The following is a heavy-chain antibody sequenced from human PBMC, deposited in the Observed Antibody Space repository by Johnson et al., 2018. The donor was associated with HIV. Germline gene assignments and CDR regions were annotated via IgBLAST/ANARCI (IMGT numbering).Heavy chain of an antibody. CDR3: ARDEVAGAFDI. CDR1: GLTFSSYG. CDR2: IYSGGST. Sequence: QEKLVESGGGVVQPGRSLRLSCAASGLTFSSYGMHWVRQAPGKGLEWVAVIYSGGSTYYADSVKGRFTISRDNSKNTLYLQMNSLRAEDTAVYYCARDEVAGAFDIWGQGTMVTVSS. J-gene: IGHJ3*02. V-gene: IGHV3-NL1*01.